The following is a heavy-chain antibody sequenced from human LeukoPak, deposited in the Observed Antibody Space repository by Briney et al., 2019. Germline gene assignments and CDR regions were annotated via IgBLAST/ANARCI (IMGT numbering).Heavy chain of an antibody. D-gene: IGHD2-2*01. J-gene: IGHJ4*02. CDR2: ISSSGSTI. CDR1: GFTFSDYY. V-gene: IGHV3-11*01. CDR3: ARLGYCSSTSCYPSDY. Sequence: GGSLRLSCAASGFTFSDYYMSWIRQAPGKGLEWVSYISSSGSTIYYADSVKGRFTISRDNAKNSLYLQMNSLRSEDTAVYYCARLGYCSSTSCYPSDYWGQGTLVTVSS.